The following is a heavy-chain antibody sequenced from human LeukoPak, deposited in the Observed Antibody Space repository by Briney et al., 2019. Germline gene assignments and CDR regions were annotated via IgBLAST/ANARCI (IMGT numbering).Heavy chain of an antibody. Sequence: PGTSLRLSCAASGFTFSDYYMSWIRQAPGKGLEWVSYISSSGTTISYTDSVKGRFTISRDNAKNSLYLQMNSLRAEDTAVYYCARDYRSTFDYWGQGTLVTVSS. CDR3: ARDYRSTFDY. D-gene: IGHD1-26*01. CDR1: GFTFSDYY. V-gene: IGHV3-11*01. J-gene: IGHJ4*02. CDR2: ISSSGTTI.